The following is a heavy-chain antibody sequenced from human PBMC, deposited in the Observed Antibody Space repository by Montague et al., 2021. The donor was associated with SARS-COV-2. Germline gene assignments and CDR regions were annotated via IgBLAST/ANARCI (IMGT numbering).Heavy chain of an antibody. V-gene: IGHV3-23*01. CDR3: AKHYPTTNCDYVWGSWVLDPFDM. CDR1: GFSFSTSA. Sequence: SLRLSCAASGFSFSTSAMTWVRQAPGKGLEWVSGISHNGVITKYADSVKGRCTISRDNSKKKLYLQMNSLRVEDSAVYYCAKHYPTTNCDYVWGSWVLDPFDMWGQGTVVTVSS. CDR2: ISHNGVIT. J-gene: IGHJ3*02. D-gene: IGHD3-16*01.